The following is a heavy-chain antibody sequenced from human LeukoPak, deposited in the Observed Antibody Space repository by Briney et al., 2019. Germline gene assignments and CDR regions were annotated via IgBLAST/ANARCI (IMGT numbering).Heavy chain of an antibody. D-gene: IGHD3-22*01. CDR1: GGSISSGSYY. CDR3: ARGKTDYYDRGFDY. Sequence: PSQTLSLTCTVSGGSISSGSYYWSWIRQPPGKGLEWIGNIYYSGSTNYNPSLKSRVTISVDTSKNQFSLKLSSVTAADTAVYYCARGKTDYYDRGFDYWGQGTLVTVSS. CDR2: IYYSGST. J-gene: IGHJ4*02. V-gene: IGHV4-61*01.